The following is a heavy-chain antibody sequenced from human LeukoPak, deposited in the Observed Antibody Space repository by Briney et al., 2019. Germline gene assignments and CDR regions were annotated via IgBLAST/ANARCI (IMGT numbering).Heavy chain of an antibody. Sequence: SETLSLTCTVSGGSISSYYWSWIRQPPGKGLEWIGYIYYSGSTNYNPSLKSRVTISVDTSKNQFSLKLSSVTAADTALYYCAMYLESGWYLDAFDIWGQGTMVTVSS. J-gene: IGHJ3*02. V-gene: IGHV4-59*08. D-gene: IGHD6-19*01. CDR2: IYYSGST. CDR1: GGSISSYY. CDR3: AMYLESGWYLDAFDI.